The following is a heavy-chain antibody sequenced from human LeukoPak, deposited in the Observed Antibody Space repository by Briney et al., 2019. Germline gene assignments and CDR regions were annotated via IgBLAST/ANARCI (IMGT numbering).Heavy chain of an antibody. CDR2: ICGSSDNT. J-gene: IGHJ4*02. Sequence: GSLRLSCAASGFTFSRFAMSWVRQAPGKGLEWVSTICGSSDNTYNADSVKGRFTISRDNSKNTLYPQMNSLRDEDTAIYYCAKGFRSDGTCYSSVDYWGQGTLVTVSS. D-gene: IGHD2-15*01. V-gene: IGHV3-23*01. CDR1: GFTFSRFA. CDR3: AKGFRSDGTCYSSVDY.